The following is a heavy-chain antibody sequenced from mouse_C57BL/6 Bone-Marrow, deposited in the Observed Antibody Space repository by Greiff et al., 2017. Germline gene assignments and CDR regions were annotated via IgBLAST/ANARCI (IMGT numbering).Heavy chain of an antibody. V-gene: IGHV5-2*01. D-gene: IGHD1-1*01. J-gene: IGHJ1*03. CDR3: ARHGTTVVATDWYFDV. CDR1: EYEFPSHD. Sequence: EVNVVESGGGLVQPGESLKLSCESNEYEFPSHDMSWVRKTPEKRLELVAAINSDGGSTYYPDTLERRFIISSDNTKKTLYLQMSSLRSEDTALYYCARHGTTVVATDWYFDVWGTGTTVTVSS. CDR2: INSDGGST.